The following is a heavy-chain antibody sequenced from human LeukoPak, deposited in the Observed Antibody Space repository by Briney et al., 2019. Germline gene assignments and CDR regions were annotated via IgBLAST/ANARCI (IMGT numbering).Heavy chain of an antibody. Sequence: GGSLRLSCAAPGFTFSSYSMNWVRQAPGKGLEWVSSISSSSSYIYYADSVKGRFTISRDNAKNSLYLQMNSLRAEDTAVYYCARHPIYNWNADYWGQGTLVTVSS. J-gene: IGHJ4*02. D-gene: IGHD1-20*01. CDR2: ISSSSSYI. CDR1: GFTFSSYS. CDR3: ARHPIYNWNADY. V-gene: IGHV3-21*01.